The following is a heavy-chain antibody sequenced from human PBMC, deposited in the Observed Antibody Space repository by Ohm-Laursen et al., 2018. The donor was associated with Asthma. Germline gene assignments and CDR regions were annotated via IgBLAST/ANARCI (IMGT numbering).Heavy chain of an antibody. D-gene: IGHD1-1*01. V-gene: IGHV4-39*01. Sequence: SDTLSLTCTVSGDPISDTYPWGWVRQPPGKGLEYIGPISYSGTPYDIPSLRRRVTISVDTSKNQFSRKVRSVTAADTAVYYCLRSRTRGAFDYWGQGRLVTVSS. J-gene: IGHJ4*02. CDR2: ISYSGTP. CDR3: LRSRTRGAFDY. CDR1: GDPISDTYP.